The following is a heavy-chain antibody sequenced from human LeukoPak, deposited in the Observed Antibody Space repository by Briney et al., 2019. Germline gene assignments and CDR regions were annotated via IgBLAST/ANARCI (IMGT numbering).Heavy chain of an antibody. V-gene: IGHV4-34*01. J-gene: IGHJ5*02. CDR2: INHSGST. CDR3: ARDVWFDP. CDR1: GGSFSGYY. Sequence: SETLSLTCAVYGGSFSGYYWSWIRQPPGKGLEWIGEINHSGSTNYNPSLKSRVTISVDTSKNQFSLKLSSVTAADTAVYYCARDVWFDPWGQGTLVTVSS.